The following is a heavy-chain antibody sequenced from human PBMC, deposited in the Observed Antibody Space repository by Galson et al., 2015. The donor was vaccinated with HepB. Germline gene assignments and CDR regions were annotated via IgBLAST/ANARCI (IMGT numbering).Heavy chain of an antibody. D-gene: IGHD6-6*01. J-gene: IGHJ3*02. V-gene: IGHV1-3*01. CDR2: INAGNGNT. CDR1: GYTFTSYA. Sequence: SVKVSCKASGYTFTSYAMHWVRQAPGQRLEWMGWINAGNGNTKYSQKFQGRVTITRDTSASTAYMELSSLRSEDTAVYYCARSGSIAARGSAFDIWGQETMVTVSS. CDR3: ARSGSIAARGSAFDI.